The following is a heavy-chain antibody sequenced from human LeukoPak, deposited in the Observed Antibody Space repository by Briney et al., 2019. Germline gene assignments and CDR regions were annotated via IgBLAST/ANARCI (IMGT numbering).Heavy chain of an antibody. V-gene: IGHV3-30*04. CDR2: ISNDGKSK. CDR3: ARGLAYYYDSSAYFLDY. Sequence: GGSLRLSCAASGFTFSSYAMHWVRQAPGKGLEWVAVISNDGKSKYYADSVKGRFTISRDNSKNTLYLQMNSLRADDTAVYYCARGLAYYYDSSAYFLDYWGQGTLVTVSS. CDR1: GFTFSSYA. D-gene: IGHD3-22*01. J-gene: IGHJ4*02.